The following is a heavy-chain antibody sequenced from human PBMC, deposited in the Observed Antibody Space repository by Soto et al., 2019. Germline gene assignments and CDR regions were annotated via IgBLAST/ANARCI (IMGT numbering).Heavy chain of an antibody. CDR1: GFTFSSYW. D-gene: IGHD1-7*01. Sequence: GGSLRLSCAASGFTFSSYWMSWVHQAPGKGLEWVANIKQDGSEKYYVDSVKGRFTISRDNAKNSLYLQMNSLRAEDTAVYYCARDGAGTGTYDAFDIWGQGTMVTVSS. CDR3: ARDGAGTGTYDAFDI. CDR2: IKQDGSEK. V-gene: IGHV3-7*03. J-gene: IGHJ3*02.